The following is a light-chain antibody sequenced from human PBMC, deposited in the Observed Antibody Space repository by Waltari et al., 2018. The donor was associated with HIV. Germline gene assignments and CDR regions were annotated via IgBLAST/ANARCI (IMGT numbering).Light chain of an antibody. CDR3: SSYTRSSTLGV. Sequence: QSALTQPASVSGSPGQSITISCTGTSSDVGGYNHVSWYQQHPGTAPKLMIFGVSNRPSGVSNRFSGSKSGNTASLTISALQAEDEADYYCSSYTRSSTLGVFGTGTKVTVL. CDR2: GVS. CDR1: SSDVGGYNH. V-gene: IGLV2-14*03. J-gene: IGLJ1*01.